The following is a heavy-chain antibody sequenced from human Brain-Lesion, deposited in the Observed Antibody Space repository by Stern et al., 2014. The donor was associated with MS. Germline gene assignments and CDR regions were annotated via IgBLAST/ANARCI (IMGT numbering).Heavy chain of an antibody. V-gene: IGHV1-2*04. CDR3: ATYYYDSTGYNDF. J-gene: IGHJ4*02. CDR1: GYTFTGYY. D-gene: IGHD3-22*01. CDR2: INPKSGGT. Sequence: VQLVESGAGVKKPGASVKVSCKASGYTFTGYYMHWVRQAPGQGLEWMGWINPKSGGTNYAQKFQGWVTMTSDTSINTAYMELSRLRSDDTAVYYCATYYYDSTGYNDFWGQGTLVTVSS.